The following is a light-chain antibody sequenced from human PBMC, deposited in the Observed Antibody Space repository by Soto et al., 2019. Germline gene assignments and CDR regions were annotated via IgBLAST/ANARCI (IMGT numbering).Light chain of an antibody. CDR3: RSYTTSSTRV. V-gene: IGLV2-14*03. Sequence: QSALTQPASASGSPGQSITISCTGTSSDVGAYNYVSWYQQHPGNAPKLMIYEIRHPPSGVSNRFAGTKSGNTASLTISGLQADDADDYYCRSYTTSSTRVFGGGTKLTVL. J-gene: IGLJ3*02. CDR2: EIR. CDR1: SSDVGAYNY.